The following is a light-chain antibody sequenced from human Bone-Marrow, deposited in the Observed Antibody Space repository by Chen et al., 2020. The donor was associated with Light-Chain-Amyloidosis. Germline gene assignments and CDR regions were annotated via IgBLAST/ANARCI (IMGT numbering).Light chain of an antibody. CDR2: RDT. V-gene: IGLV3-25*03. CDR1: DLPTKY. CDR3: QSADSSGTYEVI. Sequence: SYELTQPPSGSVSPGQTARITCSGDDLPTKYAYWYQQKPGQAPVLVIHRDTERPSGISERFSGSSSGKTATLTISGVQAEDEADYHCQSADSSGTYEVIFGGGTKLTVL. J-gene: IGLJ2*01.